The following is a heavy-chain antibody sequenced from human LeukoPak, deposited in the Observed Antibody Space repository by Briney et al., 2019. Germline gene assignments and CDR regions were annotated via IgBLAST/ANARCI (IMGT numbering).Heavy chain of an antibody. V-gene: IGHV3-11*01. Sequence: GGSSRLSCAASGFTVSSNYMSWIRQAPGKGLEWVSYISSSGSTIYYADSVKGRFTISRDNAKNSLYLQMNSLRAEDTALYYCAKGSRYRPYYYYYYGMDVWGQGTTVTVSS. CDR1: GFTVSSNY. D-gene: IGHD1-26*01. CDR2: ISSSGSTI. J-gene: IGHJ6*02. CDR3: AKGSRYRPYYYYYYGMDV.